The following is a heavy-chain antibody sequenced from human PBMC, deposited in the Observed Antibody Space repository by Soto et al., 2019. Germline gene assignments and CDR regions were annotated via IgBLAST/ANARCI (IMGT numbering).Heavy chain of an antibody. CDR2: VAHDGTSK. CDR3: ARDFRRGYSYGPNPYGMDV. J-gene: IGHJ6*02. CDR1: GFSFSDHA. V-gene: IGHV3-30*01. Sequence: GGSLRLSCAASGFSFSDHAMHWVRRAPGKGLQWVALVAHDGTSKYYAGSVKGRFTISSDKSSNTLFLQMDSLDTDDTAVYYCARDFRRGYSYGPNPYGMDVWGQGTTVTVSS. D-gene: IGHD5-18*01.